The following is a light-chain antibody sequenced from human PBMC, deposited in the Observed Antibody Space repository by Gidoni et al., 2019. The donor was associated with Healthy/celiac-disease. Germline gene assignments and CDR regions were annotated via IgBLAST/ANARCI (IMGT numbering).Light chain of an antibody. Sequence: EIVLTQSPATLSLSPGERATLSCRASQIVSSYLAWYQQKPGQAPRLLIYDASNRATGIPARFSGSGSGTDFTLTISSLEPEDFAVYYCQQAWAVGPGTKVEIK. CDR3: QQAWA. CDR2: DAS. V-gene: IGKV3-11*01. CDR1: QIVSSY. J-gene: IGKJ3*01.